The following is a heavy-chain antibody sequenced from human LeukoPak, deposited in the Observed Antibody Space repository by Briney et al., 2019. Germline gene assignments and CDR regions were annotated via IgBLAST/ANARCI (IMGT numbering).Heavy chain of an antibody. CDR1: GFTFSSYA. CDR3: ARDVGYHYAPFYS. J-gene: IGHJ4*02. Sequence: GRSLRLSCAVSGFTFSSYAMHWGRQAPGKGLEGVAVISYDGSNKYYADSVKGRFTISRDNSKNTLYLQMNSLRADDTAVYYCARDVGYHYAPFYSWGQGTLVTVSS. V-gene: IGHV3-30*04. CDR2: ISYDGSNK. D-gene: IGHD5-12*01.